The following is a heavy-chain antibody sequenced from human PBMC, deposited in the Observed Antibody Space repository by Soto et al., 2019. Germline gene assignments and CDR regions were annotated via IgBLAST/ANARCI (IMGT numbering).Heavy chain of an antibody. Sequence: PGGSLRLSCAAAGFAFSTYAMTWVRQAPGKGLEWVSVISGSGGSSYYPASVKGRFTISRDNSKNTLFLQMNGLRAEDTAVYYCAKVTKRAAAGRYEYYKYGMDVWGQGTTVTVSS. D-gene: IGHD6-13*01. J-gene: IGHJ6*02. CDR3: AKVTKRAAAGRYEYYKYGMDV. CDR1: GFAFSTYA. V-gene: IGHV3-23*01. CDR2: ISGSGGSS.